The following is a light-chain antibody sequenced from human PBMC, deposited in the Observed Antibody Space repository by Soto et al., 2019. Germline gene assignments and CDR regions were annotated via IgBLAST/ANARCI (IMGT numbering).Light chain of an antibody. J-gene: IGLJ1*01. CDR3: SSFTATSTYV. Sequence: QSALTQPASVSGSPGQSITISCTGTGSDVGYYNYVSWYQQHPDKAPKLMIFEISNRPSGVSSRFSGSKSGNTASLTISGLQAEDEDDYYCSSFTATSTYVFGTGTKLTVL. CDR1: GSDVGYYNY. CDR2: EIS. V-gene: IGLV2-14*01.